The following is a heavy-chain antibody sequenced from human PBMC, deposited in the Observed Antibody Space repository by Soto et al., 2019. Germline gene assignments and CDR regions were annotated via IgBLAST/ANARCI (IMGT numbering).Heavy chain of an antibody. V-gene: IGHV4-59*01. CDR2: IYYSGST. Sequence: PSETLSLTCTVSGGSISSYYWSWIRQPPGKGLEWIGYIYYSGSTNYNPSLKSRVTISVDTSKNQFSLKLSSVTAADTAVYYCARVDPFYDILTGYYTIGPDAFDIWGQGTMVTVSS. J-gene: IGHJ3*02. CDR1: GGSISSYY. D-gene: IGHD3-9*01. CDR3: ARVDPFYDILTGYYTIGPDAFDI.